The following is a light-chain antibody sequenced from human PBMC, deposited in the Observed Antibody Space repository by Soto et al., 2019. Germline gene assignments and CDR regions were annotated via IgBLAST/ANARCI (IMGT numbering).Light chain of an antibody. CDR3: QQSYSTPIT. CDR1: QGIRSY. Sequence: IQLTQSPSSLSASVGDRVAITCRASQGIRSYLAWYQQKPGEAPKLLISIASILQSGVPSRFSGSGSGTDFVLTISSLQPEDSATYYCQQSYSTPITFGQGTRLE. J-gene: IGKJ5*01. V-gene: IGKV1-9*01. CDR2: IAS.